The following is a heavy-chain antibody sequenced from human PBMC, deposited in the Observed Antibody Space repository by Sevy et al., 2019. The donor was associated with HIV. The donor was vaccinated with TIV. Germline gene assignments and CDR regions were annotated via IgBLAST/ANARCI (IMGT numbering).Heavy chain of an antibody. CDR1: GFSFSKYG. CDR3: VNAWGRYGGSSWIYYYYGMDV. CDR2: ISSDGSDR. Sequence: GGSLRLSCAASGFSFSKYGMHWVRQAPGKGLEWVAVISSDGSDRDYADSVKGRFTISRDNSKDTLYLQRNSLRVDDTAVYCCVNAWGRYGGSSWIYYYYGMDVWGQGTTVTVSS. V-gene: IGHV3-30*18. J-gene: IGHJ6*02. D-gene: IGHD6-13*01.